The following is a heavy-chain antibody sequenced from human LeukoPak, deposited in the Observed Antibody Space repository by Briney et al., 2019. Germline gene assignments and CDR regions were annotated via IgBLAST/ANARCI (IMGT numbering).Heavy chain of an antibody. CDR1: GFTFSSYS. CDR3: AIPPAVTTTRFYP. CDR2: ISSSSSYI. Sequence: GGSLRLSCAASGFTFSSYSMNWVRQAPGKGLEWGSSISSSSSYIYYADSVKGRFTISRDNAKNTLYLQMNSLRAEHTAVYYCAIPPAVTTTRFYPWGQGNLVIVSS. V-gene: IGHV3-21*01. D-gene: IGHD4-17*01. J-gene: IGHJ5*02.